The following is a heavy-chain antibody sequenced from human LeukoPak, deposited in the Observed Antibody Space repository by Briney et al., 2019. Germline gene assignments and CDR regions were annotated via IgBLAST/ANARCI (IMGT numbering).Heavy chain of an antibody. CDR3: VRGHARAWGLDY. CDR2: INTDARTI. V-gene: IGHV3-74*01. D-gene: IGHD7-27*01. CDR1: GFALNRNW. Sequence: GGSLRLSCAASGFALNRNWMHWVREAPGKGLMWVAHINTDARTISYAAFVNGRFSISRDNAKNTLYLQVSSMAVEDTALYYCVRGHARAWGLDYWGQGTLVTVSS. J-gene: IGHJ4*02.